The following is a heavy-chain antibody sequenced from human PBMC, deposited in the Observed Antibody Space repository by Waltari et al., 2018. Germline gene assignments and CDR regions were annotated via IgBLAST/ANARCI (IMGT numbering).Heavy chain of an antibody. D-gene: IGHD5-18*01. CDR3: ATARDEHTAMVYFDN. CDR1: GIAVRDTH. Sequence: EVKLVESGGGLVHPGGSLRLSCVASGIAVRDTHLRWVRQAPGKGLEWVSIMYPPGSAYNADSVEGRFTISRDISKNMVHLQMNRLRLEDSATYYCATARDEHTAMVYFDNWGQGTLVSVSS. V-gene: IGHV3-66*02. J-gene: IGHJ4*02. CDR2: MYPPGSA.